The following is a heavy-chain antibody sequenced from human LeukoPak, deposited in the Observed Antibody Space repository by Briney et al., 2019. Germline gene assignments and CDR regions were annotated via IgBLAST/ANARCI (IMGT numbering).Heavy chain of an antibody. CDR3: ARIMSSWGEPDNGYYFDY. CDR1: GFTFSSYE. D-gene: IGHD1-14*01. J-gene: IGHJ4*02. Sequence: GGSLRLSCAASGFTFSSYEMNWVRQAPGKGLEWVSYISSSGSTIYYADSVKGRFTISRDNAKNSLYLQMNSLRAEDTAVYYCARIMSSWGEPDNGYYFDYWGQGTLVTVSS. V-gene: IGHV3-48*03. CDR2: ISSSGSTI.